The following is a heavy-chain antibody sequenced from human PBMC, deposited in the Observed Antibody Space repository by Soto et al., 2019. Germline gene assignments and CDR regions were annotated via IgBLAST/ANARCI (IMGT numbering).Heavy chain of an antibody. D-gene: IGHD1-26*01. Sequence: PGGSLRLSCAASGFTVSNNYMSWVRQAPGKGLEWVSVIYSGGNTYYADSVKGRFTISRDNSKNTLYLQMNSLRAEDTAVYYCAKPQSGGWELYAFDIWGQGIMVTVSS. CDR2: IYSGGNT. CDR1: GFTVSNNY. CDR3: AKPQSGGWELYAFDI. J-gene: IGHJ3*02. V-gene: IGHV3-66*04.